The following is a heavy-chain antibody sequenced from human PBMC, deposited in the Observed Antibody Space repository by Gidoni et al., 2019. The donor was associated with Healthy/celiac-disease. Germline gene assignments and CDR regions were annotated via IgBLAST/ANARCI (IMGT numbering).Heavy chain of an antibody. D-gene: IGHD3-10*01. CDR3: ARLHFMVRGVKAGAFDI. CDR2: MYHGDSDT. V-gene: IGHV5-51*03. Sequence: VQLVQSRAELIKPGESLKISCKGSVYSFTSYWIGWVRQMPGKSLEWMGIMYHGDSDTRYSPSVQGQVTISAEKSISNADQQWSRLKDSDTAMYYCARLHFMVRGVKAGAFDIWGQGTMVTVSS. CDR1: VYSFTSYW. J-gene: IGHJ3*02.